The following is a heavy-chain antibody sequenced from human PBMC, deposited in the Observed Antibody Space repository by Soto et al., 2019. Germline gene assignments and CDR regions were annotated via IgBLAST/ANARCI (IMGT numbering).Heavy chain of an antibody. Sequence: EVQLVESGGGLVKPGGSLGLSCAASGFTFSNAWMSWVRQAPGKGLEWVGRIKSKTDGGTTDYAAPVKGRFTISRDDSKNTLYLQMNSLKTEDTAVYYCTTDLNFSGWYRYYYGMDVWGQGTTVTVSS. CDR1: GFTFSNAW. V-gene: IGHV3-15*01. CDR3: TTDLNFSGWYRYYYGMDV. CDR2: IKSKTDGGTT. J-gene: IGHJ6*02. D-gene: IGHD6-19*01.